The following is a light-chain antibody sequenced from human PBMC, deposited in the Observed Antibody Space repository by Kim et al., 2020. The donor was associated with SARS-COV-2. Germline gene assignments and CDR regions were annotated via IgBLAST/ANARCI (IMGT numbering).Light chain of an antibody. V-gene: IGLV4-60*03. CDR1: SGHNSYI. J-gene: IGLJ3*02. CDR2: LEGSGSN. Sequence: QLVLTQSSSASASLGSSVKLTCTLSSGHNSYIIAWHQQQPGKAPRFLMKLEGSGSNNKGSGAPDRFSGSSSGADRYLTISNLQSEDEADYYCETWASDTRVFGGGTKLTVL. CDR3: ETWASDTRV.